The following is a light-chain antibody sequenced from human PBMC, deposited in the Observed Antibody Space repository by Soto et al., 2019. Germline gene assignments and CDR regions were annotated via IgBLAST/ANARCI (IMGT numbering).Light chain of an antibody. J-gene: IGKJ1*01. Sequence: SLSPAPLSVAPGERATLSCRASQSVSSNLAWYQQKPGPAPRLLIYGASTRATGIPARFSGSGSGTEFTLTISSLQSEDFAVYYCQQYNNWRTFGQGTKVDIK. CDR1: QSVSSN. V-gene: IGKV3-15*01. CDR2: GAS. CDR3: QQYNNWRT.